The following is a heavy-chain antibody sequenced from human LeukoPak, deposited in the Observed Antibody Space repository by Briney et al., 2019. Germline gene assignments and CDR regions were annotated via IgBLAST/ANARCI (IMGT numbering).Heavy chain of an antibody. D-gene: IGHD3-22*01. V-gene: IGHV3-9*01. J-gene: IGHJ3*02. CDR2: ISWNSGSI. CDR1: GFTFDDYA. CDR3: AKVPYYDSSGFAFDI. Sequence: PGGSLRLSCAASGFTFDDYAMHWVRQAPGKGLEWVSGISWNSGSIGYADSVKGRFTISRDNAKNSLYLQMNSLRAEDTALYYCAKVPYYDSSGFAFDIWGQGTMVTVSS.